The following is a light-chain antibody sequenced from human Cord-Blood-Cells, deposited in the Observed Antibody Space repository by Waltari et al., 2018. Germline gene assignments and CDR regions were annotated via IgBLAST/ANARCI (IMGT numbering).Light chain of an antibody. CDR2: SNN. CDR3: AAWDDSLNGWV. J-gene: IGLJ3*02. CDR1: SSNIGSNT. Sequence: QSVLTQPPSASGTPGQRVTIPCSGTSSNIGSNTVNWYQQLPGMAPKLLLYSNNQRPSGVPDRFSGSKSGTAASLAISGLQSEDEADYYCAAWDDSLNGWVFGGGTKLTVL. V-gene: IGLV1-44*01.